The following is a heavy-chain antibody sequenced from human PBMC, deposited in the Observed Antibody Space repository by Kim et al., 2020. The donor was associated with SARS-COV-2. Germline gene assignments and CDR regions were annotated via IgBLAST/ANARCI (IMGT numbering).Heavy chain of an antibody. J-gene: IGHJ6*02. V-gene: IGHV4-59*09. D-gene: IGHD6-19*01. Sequence: LKSRVTISVDTSKNQFSLKLSSVTPADTAVYYCARGLAVAGAYYYYGMDVWGQGTTVTVSS. CDR3: ARGLAVAGAYYYYGMDV.